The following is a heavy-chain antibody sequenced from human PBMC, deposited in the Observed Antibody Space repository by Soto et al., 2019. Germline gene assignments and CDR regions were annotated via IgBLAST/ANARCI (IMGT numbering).Heavy chain of an antibody. Sequence: SVKVSCKASGVTSSTHTITWVRQAPGQGLEWMGGIIPLFGTGHKAQKFQGRIAIIADKSTSTAYMELSSLRSEDTAVYFCASGSAMGADHWGQGTLVTVSS. CDR3: ASGSAMGADH. J-gene: IGHJ5*02. CDR1: GVTSSTHT. D-gene: IGHD5-18*01. CDR2: IIPLFGTG. V-gene: IGHV1-69*06.